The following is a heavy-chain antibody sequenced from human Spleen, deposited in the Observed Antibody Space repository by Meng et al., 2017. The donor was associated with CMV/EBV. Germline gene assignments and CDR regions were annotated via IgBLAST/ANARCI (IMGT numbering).Heavy chain of an antibody. CDR2: IKQDGSEK. CDR1: GFTFSTYW. V-gene: IGHV3-7*01. D-gene: IGHD2-15*01. Sequence: GGSLRLSCAASGFTFSTYWMSWVRQAPGKGLEWVANIKQDGSEKYYVDSVKGRFTISRDNAKNSLYLQMNSLRAEDTAVYYCARGYSPRSPWDYGMDVWGQGTTVTVSS. CDR3: ARGYSPRSPWDYGMDV. J-gene: IGHJ6*02.